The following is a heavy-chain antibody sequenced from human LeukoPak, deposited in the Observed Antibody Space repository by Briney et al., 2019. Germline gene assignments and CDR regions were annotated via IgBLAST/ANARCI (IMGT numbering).Heavy chain of an antibody. CDR1: GFTVTGND. V-gene: IGHV3-53*05. CDR2: IYAGGGGSA. D-gene: IGHD1-26*01. Sequence: PGGSLRLSCAASGFTVTGNDMNWVSQAPGKGLEWVSLIYAGGGGSAYYADSVRGRFTGSRDDSKNTLDLQMNSLKPDDTAIYYCLRQGVGSPPRWGQGTLVTVSS. J-gene: IGHJ4*02. CDR3: LRQGVGSPPR.